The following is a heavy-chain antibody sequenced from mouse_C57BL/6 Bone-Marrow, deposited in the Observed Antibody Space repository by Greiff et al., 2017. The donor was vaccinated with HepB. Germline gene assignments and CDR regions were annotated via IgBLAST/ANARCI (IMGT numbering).Heavy chain of an antibody. CDR1: GFTFSSYA. CDR3: ARSGSSLFAY. Sequence: EVMLVESGGGLVKPGGSLKLSCAASGFTFSSYAMSWVRQTPEKRLEWVATISDGGSYTYYPDNVKGRFTISRDNAKNNLYLQMSHLKSEDTAMYYCARSGSSLFAYWGQETRVTVSA. V-gene: IGHV5-4*03. D-gene: IGHD1-1*01. CDR2: ISDGGSYT. J-gene: IGHJ3*01.